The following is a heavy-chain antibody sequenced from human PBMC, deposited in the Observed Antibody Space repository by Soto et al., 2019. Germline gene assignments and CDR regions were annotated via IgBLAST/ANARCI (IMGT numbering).Heavy chain of an antibody. V-gene: IGHV1-18*04. J-gene: IGHJ3*02. CDR3: ARDLGPGGIAAAGTEAFDI. D-gene: IGHD6-13*01. Sequence: SVKVSFQASRYTFTRYRISWVRQAPGQGLAWMGWIRAYNGNTNYAQKHQGRVTMTTDTSTSTAYMELRSLRSDDTAVYYCARDLGPGGIAAAGTEAFDIWGQGTMVTVSS. CDR1: RYTFTRYR. CDR2: IRAYNGNT.